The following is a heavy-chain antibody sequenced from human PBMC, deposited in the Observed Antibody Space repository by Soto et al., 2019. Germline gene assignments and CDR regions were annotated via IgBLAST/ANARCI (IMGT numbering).Heavy chain of an antibody. CDR1: GGSFSGYY. D-gene: IGHD3-9*01. CDR2: INHSGST. V-gene: IGHV4-34*01. J-gene: IGHJ4*02. Sequence: PSETLSLTCAVYGGSFSGYYWSWIRQPPGKGLEWIGEINHSGSTNYNPSLKSRVTISVDTSKNQFSLKLSSVTAADTAVYYCARGRILTGYYKGLKPYFDYWGQGTLVTVSS. CDR3: ARGRILTGYYKGLKPYFDY.